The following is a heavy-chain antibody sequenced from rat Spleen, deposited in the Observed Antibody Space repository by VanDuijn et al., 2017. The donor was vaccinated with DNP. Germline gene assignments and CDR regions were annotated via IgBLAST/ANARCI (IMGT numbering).Heavy chain of an antibody. J-gene: IGHJ2*01. CDR2: ISSRGGST. CDR3: ARYITGIVFDY. CDR1: GFSFSDYD. Sequence: EVQLVESGGGLVQPGRSLKLSCAASGFSFSDYDMAWVRQAPPQGLEWVTAISSRGGSTYYRDSVKGRFTVSRDNTQSRLYLQMDSLRSEDTATYYCARYITGIVFDYWGQGVMVTVSS. D-gene: IGHD1-6*01. V-gene: IGHV5-20*01.